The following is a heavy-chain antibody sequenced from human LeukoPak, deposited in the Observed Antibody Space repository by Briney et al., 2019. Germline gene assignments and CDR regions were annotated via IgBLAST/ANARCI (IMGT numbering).Heavy chain of an antibody. V-gene: IGHV4-34*01. D-gene: IGHD6-13*01. J-gene: IGHJ5*02. CDR3: ARAAAGSELFDP. CDR2: INHSGST. CDR1: GGSFSAYY. Sequence: SETLSLTCAVYGGSFSAYYWSWIRQPPGKGLEWLGEINHSGSTNYNPSLKSRVTISVDTSKNQFSLKLSSVTAADTAVYYCARAAAGSELFDPWGQGTLVTVSS.